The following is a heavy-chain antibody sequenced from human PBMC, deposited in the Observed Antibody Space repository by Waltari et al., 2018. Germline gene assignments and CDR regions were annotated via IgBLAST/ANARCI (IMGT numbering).Heavy chain of an antibody. CDR1: GGSSISSTHF. J-gene: IGHJ4*02. Sequence: QLQLQESGPGLVKPSETLSLTCTVSGGSSISSTHFWVWIRQPPGKGLEWIGSIYSSGNTDYNPSLKSRVTVSLDASKDRFSLKLSSVTAADTAVYYCARKLRPPFSSFHSWGLGTLVTVSS. CDR2: IYSSGNT. V-gene: IGHV4-39*01. CDR3: ARKLRPPFSSFHS. D-gene: IGHD4-17*01.